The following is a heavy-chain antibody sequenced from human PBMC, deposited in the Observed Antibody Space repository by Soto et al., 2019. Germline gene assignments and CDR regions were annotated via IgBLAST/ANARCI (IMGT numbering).Heavy chain of an antibody. Sequence: GGSLRLSCAVSGFTFSGSPIPWVRQASGKGLEWVGHIRSKANNYATAYAASVKGRFTISRDDSKNTAYLQMNSLKTEDTAVYYCRAVAGSVDHWGQGILVTVSS. V-gene: IGHV3-73*01. D-gene: IGHD6-19*01. CDR3: RAVAGSVDH. CDR2: IRSKANNYAT. J-gene: IGHJ4*02. CDR1: GFTFSGSP.